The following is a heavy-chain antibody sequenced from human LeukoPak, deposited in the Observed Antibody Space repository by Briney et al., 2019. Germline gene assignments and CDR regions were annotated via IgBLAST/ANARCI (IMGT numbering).Heavy chain of an antibody. Sequence: GASVTVSCEASGGTFSYCTISWVRQAPGQGLEWMGRIIPIFGTADYAQKFQGRVSMTTDESTSTAYMELSSLRSEDTAVYYCAREPVPRSSGLDYWGQGTLVTVSS. J-gene: IGHJ4*02. CDR1: GGTFSYCT. D-gene: IGHD3-22*01. V-gene: IGHV1-69*05. CDR2: IIPIFGTA. CDR3: AREPVPRSSGLDY.